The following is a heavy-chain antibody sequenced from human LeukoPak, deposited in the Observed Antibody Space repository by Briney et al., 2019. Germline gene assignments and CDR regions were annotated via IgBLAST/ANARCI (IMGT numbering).Heavy chain of an antibody. D-gene: IGHD2/OR15-2a*01. V-gene: IGHV3-33*01. CDR1: GFIFSRYG. CDR3: ARATSDPYYYYYGMDV. J-gene: IGHJ6*02. Sequence: GGSLRLSCAASGFIFSRYGMHWVRQAPGKGLVWVADIWYDGSNKYYADSVTGRFTTSRDNSKNTLYLQMNSLRAEDTAVYYCARATSDPYYYYYGMDVWGQGTTVTVSS. CDR2: IWYDGSNK.